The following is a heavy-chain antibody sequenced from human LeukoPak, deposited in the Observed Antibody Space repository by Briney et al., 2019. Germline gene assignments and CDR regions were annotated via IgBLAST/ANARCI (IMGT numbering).Heavy chain of an antibody. CDR1: GYTFTGYY. Sequence: ASVKVSCKASGYTFTGYYMHWVRQAPGQGLEWMGWINPNSGGTNYAQKFQGWVTMTRDTSISTAYTELSRLRSDDTAVYYCARAAMLPAADLYYFDYWGQGTLVTVSS. D-gene: IGHD2-2*01. V-gene: IGHV1-2*04. CDR3: ARAAMLPAADLYYFDY. CDR2: INPNSGGT. J-gene: IGHJ4*02.